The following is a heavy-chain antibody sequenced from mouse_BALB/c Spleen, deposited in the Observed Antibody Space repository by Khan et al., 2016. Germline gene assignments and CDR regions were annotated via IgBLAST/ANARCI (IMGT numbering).Heavy chain of an antibody. Sequence: VQLQESGAELARPGASVKLSCKASGYTFTDYYINWVKQRTGQGLEWIGEIYPGSGNTYYNEKFKGKATLTADKSSSTAYMQLSSLTSEDSAVXYCARSVYYGSYFDYWGQGTTLTVSS. CDR1: GYTFTDYY. V-gene: IGHV1-77*01. CDR3: ARSVYYGSYFDY. CDR2: IYPGSGNT. D-gene: IGHD2-2*01. J-gene: IGHJ2*01.